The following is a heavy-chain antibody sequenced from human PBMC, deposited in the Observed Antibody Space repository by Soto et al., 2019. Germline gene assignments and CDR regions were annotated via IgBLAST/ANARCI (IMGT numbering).Heavy chain of an antibody. CDR1: GFTFSSYG. D-gene: IGHD3-16*02. V-gene: IGHV3-30*18. CDR3: AKDSAMITFGGVIVATHEYYFDY. CDR2: ISYDGSNK. J-gene: IGHJ4*02. Sequence: GGSLRLSCAASGFTFSSYGMHWVRQAPGKGLEWVAVISYDGSNKYYADSVKGRFTISRDNSKNTLYLQMNSLRAEDTAVYYCAKDSAMITFGGVIVATHEYYFDYWGQGTLVTVSS.